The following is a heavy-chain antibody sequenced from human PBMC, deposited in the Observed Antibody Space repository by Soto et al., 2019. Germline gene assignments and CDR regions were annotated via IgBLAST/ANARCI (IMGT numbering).Heavy chain of an antibody. Sequence: QVQLVESGGGVVQPGRSLRLSCAASGFTFSSYAMHWVRQAPGKGLEWVAVISYDGSNKYYADSVKGRFTISRDNSKNTLYLQMNSLRAEDTAVYYCARDLDYYFWSGYYTEFDYWGQGTLVTVSS. J-gene: IGHJ4*02. CDR1: GFTFSSYA. CDR3: ARDLDYYFWSGYYTEFDY. CDR2: ISYDGSNK. V-gene: IGHV3-30-3*01. D-gene: IGHD3-3*01.